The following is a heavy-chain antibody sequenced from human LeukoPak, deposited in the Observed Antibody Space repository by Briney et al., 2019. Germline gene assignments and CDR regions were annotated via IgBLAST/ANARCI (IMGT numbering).Heavy chain of an antibody. V-gene: IGHV4-34*01. J-gene: IGHJ4*02. CDR3: ASITMVRGVKVV. CDR1: GGSFSGYY. CDR2: INHSGST. D-gene: IGHD3-10*01. Sequence: SETLSLTCAVYGGSFSGYYWSWIRQPPGKGLEWIGEINHSGSTNYNPSLKSRVTISVDTSKNQFSLKLSSVTAADTAVYYCASITMVRGVKVVWGQGTLVTVSS.